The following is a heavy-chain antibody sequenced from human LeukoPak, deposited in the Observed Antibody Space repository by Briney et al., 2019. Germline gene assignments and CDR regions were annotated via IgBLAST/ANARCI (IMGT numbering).Heavy chain of an antibody. CDR1: GYTFTGYY. Sequence: ASVKVSCKASGYTFTGYYMHWVRQAPGQGLEWMGWINPNSGGTNYAQKFQGRVTMTRDTSISTAYMELSRLRSDDTAVYYCARDAAYCSGGSCYYNWFDLWGQGTLVTVSS. J-gene: IGHJ5*02. CDR2: INPNSGGT. CDR3: ARDAAYCSGGSCYYNWFDL. V-gene: IGHV1-2*02. D-gene: IGHD2-15*01.